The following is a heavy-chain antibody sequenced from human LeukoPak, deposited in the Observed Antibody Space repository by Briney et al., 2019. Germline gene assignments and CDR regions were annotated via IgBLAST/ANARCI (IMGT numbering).Heavy chain of an antibody. CDR2: ISYDGSNK. D-gene: IGHD4-17*01. V-gene: IGHV3-30-3*01. CDR1: GFTFSSYA. CDR3: ARDEYGDLGVARKYFDY. Sequence: SGGSLRLSCAASGFTFSSYAMHWVRQAPGKGLEWVAVISYDGSNKYYADSVKGRFTISRDNAKNSLYLQMNSLRAEDTAVYYCARDEYGDLGVARKYFDYWGQGTLVTVSS. J-gene: IGHJ4*02.